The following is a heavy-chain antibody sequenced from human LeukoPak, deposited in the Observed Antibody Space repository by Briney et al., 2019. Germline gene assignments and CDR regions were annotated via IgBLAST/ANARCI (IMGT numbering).Heavy chain of an antibody. D-gene: IGHD3-10*01. CDR3: AKDTYYYGSGSYNNGMDV. CDR1: GFTFSSYA. J-gene: IGHJ6*02. CDR2: ISDTGGST. Sequence: GGSLRLSCAASGFTFSSYAMSWVRQAPGKGLEWVSGISDTGGSTYYADSVKGRFTISRDESKNTLYLQMNSLRAEDTAVYYCAKDTYYYGSGSYNNGMDVWGQGTTVTVSS. V-gene: IGHV3-23*01.